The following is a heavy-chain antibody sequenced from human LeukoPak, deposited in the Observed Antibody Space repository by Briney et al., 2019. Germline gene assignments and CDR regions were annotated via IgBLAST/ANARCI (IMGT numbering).Heavy chain of an antibody. D-gene: IGHD1-26*01. J-gene: IGHJ4*02. CDR3: ASDFGERELLPNYFDY. CDR1: GFTFSSYS. CDR2: ISSSSSYI. V-gene: IGHV3-21*01. Sequence: PGGSLRLSCAASGFTFSSYSMNWVRQAPGKGLEWVSSISSSSSYIYYADSVKGRFTISRDNAKNSLYLQMNSLRAEDTAVYYCASDFGERELLPNYFDYWGQGTLVTVSS.